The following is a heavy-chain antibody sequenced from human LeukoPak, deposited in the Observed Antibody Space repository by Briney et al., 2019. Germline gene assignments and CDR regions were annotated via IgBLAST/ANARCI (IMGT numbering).Heavy chain of an antibody. CDR1: GFSVSKNY. CDR3: ARDPNY. J-gene: IGHJ4*02. CDR2: IYSGGTT. V-gene: IGHV3-66*01. Sequence: GGSLRLSCAASGFSVSKNYLTCVRQAPGKGLEWVSVIYSGGTTYYADSVKGRFTISRDNSQNTLYLQMDSLRAEDTAVYYCARDPNYWGQGTLVTVSS.